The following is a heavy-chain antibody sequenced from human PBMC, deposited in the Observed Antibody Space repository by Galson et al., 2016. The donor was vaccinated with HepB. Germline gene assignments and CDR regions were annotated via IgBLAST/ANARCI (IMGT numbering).Heavy chain of an antibody. CDR3: ARLRDGDNGPFDY. CDR2: IDYSGST. J-gene: IGHJ4*02. Sequence: IDYSGSTYYNPSPRSRVTISGDTTKNQFSLKLTSVTAADTAVYYCARLRDGDNGPFDYWGQGTLVTVSS. D-gene: IGHD5-24*01. V-gene: IGHV4-31*02.